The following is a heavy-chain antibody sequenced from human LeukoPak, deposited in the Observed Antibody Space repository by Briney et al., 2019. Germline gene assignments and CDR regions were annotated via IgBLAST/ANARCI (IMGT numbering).Heavy chain of an antibody. CDR2: IYTSGST. CDR1: GGSISSYY. J-gene: IGHJ6*03. CDR3: ASEAAAGLYYYYYMDV. Sequence: PSETLSLTCTASGGSISSYYWSWIRQPAGKGLEWIGRIYTSGSTNYNPSLKSRVTMSVDTSKNQFSLKLSSVTAADTAVYYCASEAAAGLYYYYYMDVWGKGTTVTVSS. D-gene: IGHD6-13*01. V-gene: IGHV4-4*07.